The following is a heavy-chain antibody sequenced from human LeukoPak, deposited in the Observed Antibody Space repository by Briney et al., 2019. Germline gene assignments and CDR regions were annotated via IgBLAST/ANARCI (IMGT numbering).Heavy chain of an antibody. CDR1: GDSISSGYY. Sequence: KPSETLSLTCTVSGDSISSGYYWGWIRQPPGKGLERIGSIYHSGSTYYNPSLKSRVTISVDTSKTQFSLKLSSVTAADTAVYYCARDRADYGDSGYWYFDLWGRGTLVTVSS. D-gene: IGHD4-17*01. J-gene: IGHJ2*01. CDR2: IYHSGST. V-gene: IGHV4-38-2*02. CDR3: ARDRADYGDSGYWYFDL.